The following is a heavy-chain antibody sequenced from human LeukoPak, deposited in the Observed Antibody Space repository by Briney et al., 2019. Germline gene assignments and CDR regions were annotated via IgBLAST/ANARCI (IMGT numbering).Heavy chain of an antibody. Sequence: GGSLRLSCAASGFTFSDSYMTWVRQAPGKGVEWVAYISGSGHDINYSDSVKGRFTISRDNAKNSLYLQMSSLRVEDTAVYYCARVGIVRSHDYWGQGTLVTVSS. J-gene: IGHJ4*02. CDR3: ARVGIVRSHDY. D-gene: IGHD3-16*02. CDR2: ISGSGHDI. CDR1: GFTFSDSY. V-gene: IGHV3-11*04.